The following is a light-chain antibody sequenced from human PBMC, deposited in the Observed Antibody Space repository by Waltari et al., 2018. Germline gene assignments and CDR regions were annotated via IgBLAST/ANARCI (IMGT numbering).Light chain of an antibody. CDR1: QSVSIY. V-gene: IGKV3-20*01. Sequence: IVLTQSPGTLSLSPGERATLSCRASQSVSIYIAWYQQKPGQAPRLLIYHTSTRATGIPDRFSGSGSGTDFSLTISGLEPEDFAVYYCQHDNNLPVSFGQGTRVEIE. CDR3: QHDNNLPVS. J-gene: IGKJ1*01. CDR2: HTS.